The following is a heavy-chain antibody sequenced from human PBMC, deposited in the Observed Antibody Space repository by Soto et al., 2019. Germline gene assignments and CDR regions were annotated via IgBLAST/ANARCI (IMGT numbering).Heavy chain of an antibody. J-gene: IGHJ6*03. CDR2: IYYSGST. Sequence: QLQLQESGPGLVKPSETLSLTCTVSGGSISSSSYYWGWIRQPPGKGLEWIGSIYYSGSTYYNPSLKSRVTISADTSKNQFSLKLSSVPAADTAVYYCARLNNCSAGSCYTPGHYYYYMDVWGKGTTVTVSS. D-gene: IGHD2-15*01. V-gene: IGHV4-39*01. CDR3: ARLNNCSAGSCYTPGHYYYYMDV. CDR1: GGSISSSSYY.